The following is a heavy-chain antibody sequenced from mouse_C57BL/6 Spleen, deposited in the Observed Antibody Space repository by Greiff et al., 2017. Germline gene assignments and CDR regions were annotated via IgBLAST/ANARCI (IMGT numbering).Heavy chain of an antibody. CDR1: GYTFTDYN. J-gene: IGHJ1*03. V-gene: IGHV1-22*01. Sequence: EFQLQQSGPELVKPGASVKMSCKASGYTFTDYNMHWVKQSHGKSLEWIGYINPNNGGTSYNQKFKGKATLTVNKSSSTAYMELRSLTSEDSAVYYCARDYGSSYWYFDVWGTGTTVTVSS. CDR3: ARDYGSSYWYFDV. CDR2: INPNNGGT. D-gene: IGHD1-1*01.